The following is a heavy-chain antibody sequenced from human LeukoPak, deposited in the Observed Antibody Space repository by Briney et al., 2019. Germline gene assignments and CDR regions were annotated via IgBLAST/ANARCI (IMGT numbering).Heavy chain of an antibody. V-gene: IGHV4-39*07. J-gene: IGHJ2*01. CDR3: ARDSFHGPGWYFDL. CDR1: GGSISSSNYY. Sequence: SETLSLTCTVSGGSISSSNYYWGWVRQPPGRGLEWIGSMYYSGSTYYNPSLKSRVTISVDTSKNQFSLRLSSVTAADTAVYYCARDSFHGPGWYFDLWGRGTLVTVSS. CDR2: MYYSGST. D-gene: IGHD3-3*02.